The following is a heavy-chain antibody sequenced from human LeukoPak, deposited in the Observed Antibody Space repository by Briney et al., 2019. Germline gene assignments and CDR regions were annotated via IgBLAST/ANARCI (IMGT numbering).Heavy chain of an antibody. D-gene: IGHD3-3*01. CDR2: ISSSSSTI. Sequence: GGSLRLSCAASGFTFSSYSMNWVRQAPGKGLEWVSYISSSSSTIYYAGSVKGRFTISRDNAKNSLYLQMSSLRAEDTAVYYCASDHTAIFGVVTVDWGQGTLVTVSS. CDR3: ASDHTAIFGVVTVD. J-gene: IGHJ4*02. CDR1: GFTFSSYS. V-gene: IGHV3-48*01.